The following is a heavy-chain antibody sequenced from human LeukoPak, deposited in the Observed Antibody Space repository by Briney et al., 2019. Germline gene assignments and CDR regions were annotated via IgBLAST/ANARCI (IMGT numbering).Heavy chain of an antibody. CDR2: ISSSGGTI. Sequence: GGSLRLSCAASGFTFSDYYMSWIRQAPGKGLEWVSYISSSGGTIYYADSVKGRFTISRDNSKNTLYLQMNSLRAEDTAVYYCARDRGEKAFDIWGQGTMVTVSS. CDR1: GFTFSDYY. D-gene: IGHD3-3*01. V-gene: IGHV3-11*01. J-gene: IGHJ3*02. CDR3: ARDRGEKAFDI.